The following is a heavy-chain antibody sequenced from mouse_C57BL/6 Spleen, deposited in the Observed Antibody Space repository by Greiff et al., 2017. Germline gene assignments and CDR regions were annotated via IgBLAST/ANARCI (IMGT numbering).Heavy chain of an antibody. CDR1: GFTFSSYG. CDR2: ISSGGSYT. D-gene: IGHD2-3*01. V-gene: IGHV5-6*01. CDR3: ARHESDGYYVRVWFAY. Sequence: EVQLVESGGDLVKPGGSLKLSCAAAGFTFSSYGMSWVRQTPDKRLEWVATISSGGSYTYYPDSVKGRVTISRDNAKNTLYLQMSSLKSEDTAMYYGARHESDGYYVRVWFAYWGQGTLVTVSA. J-gene: IGHJ3*01.